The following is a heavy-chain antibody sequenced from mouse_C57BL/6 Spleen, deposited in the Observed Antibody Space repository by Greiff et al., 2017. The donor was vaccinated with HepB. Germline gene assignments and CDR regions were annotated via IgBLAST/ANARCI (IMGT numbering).Heavy chain of an antibody. J-gene: IGHJ1*03. D-gene: IGHD1-1*01. CDR3: ARRPDYYGSSYVYFDV. CDR2: IDPSDSYT. CDR1: GYTFTSYW. Sequence: VQLQQPGAELVMPGASVKLSCKASGYTFTSYWMHWVKQRPGQGLEWIGEIDPSDSYTNYNQKFKGKSTLTVDKSSSTAYMQLSSLTSEDSAVYYCARRPDYYGSSYVYFDVWGTGTTGTVSS. V-gene: IGHV1-69*01.